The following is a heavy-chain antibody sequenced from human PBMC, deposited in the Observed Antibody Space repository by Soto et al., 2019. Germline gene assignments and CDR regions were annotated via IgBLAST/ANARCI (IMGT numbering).Heavy chain of an antibody. Sequence: QVQLVQSGAEVKKPGSSVKVSCKASGGTFSSYAISWVRQAPGQGLEWMGGIIPIFGTANYAQKFQGRVTITADESTITAYMELSSMRSEDTAVYYCARGRDIVVVVAATPYYYYYGMDVWGQGTTVTVSS. CDR3: ARGRDIVVVVAATPYYYYYGMDV. CDR1: GGTFSSYA. CDR2: IIPIFGTA. V-gene: IGHV1-69*01. D-gene: IGHD2-15*01. J-gene: IGHJ6*02.